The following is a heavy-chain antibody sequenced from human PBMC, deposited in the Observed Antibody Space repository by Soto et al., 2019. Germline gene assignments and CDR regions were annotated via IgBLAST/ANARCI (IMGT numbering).Heavy chain of an antibody. CDR1: GFTFSNYT. CDR3: ARAPVAGTTGPV. V-gene: IGHV3-21*01. J-gene: IGHJ4*02. D-gene: IGHD1-1*01. CDR2: IDGSGASI. Sequence: GGSLRLSCAASGFTFSNYTMNWVRQAPGKGLQWVSSIDGSGASIYYADSLKGRIIISRDNARDSLYLQMDSLRPDDTAVYYCARAPVAGTTGPVWAQGTLVTVSS.